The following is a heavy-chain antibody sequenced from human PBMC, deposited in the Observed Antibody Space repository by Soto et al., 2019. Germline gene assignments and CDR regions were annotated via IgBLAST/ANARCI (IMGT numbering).Heavy chain of an antibody. V-gene: IGHV3-30*18. J-gene: IGHJ6*02. CDR1: GFTFSNYG. CDR3: AKDRIVMIRGVMNYYGMDV. CDR2: ILYDGSDK. Sequence: HVHLVESGGGVVQPGRSLRLSCAASGFTFSNYGMHLVRQAPGKGLEWVAFILYDGSDKYFADSVKGRFTISRDNSKNTLDLQMNSLRAEDTAVYYCAKDRIVMIRGVMNYYGMDVWGQGTTVTVSS. D-gene: IGHD3-10*01.